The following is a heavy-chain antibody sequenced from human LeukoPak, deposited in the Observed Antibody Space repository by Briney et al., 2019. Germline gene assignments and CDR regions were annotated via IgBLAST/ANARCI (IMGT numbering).Heavy chain of an antibody. CDR1: GYTFTGYY. V-gene: IGHV1-2*02. CDR2: INPNSGGT. Sequence: ASVKVSCKASGYTFTGYYMHWVRQAPRQGLEWRGWINPNSGGTNYAQKFQGRVTMTRDTSISTAYMELSRLRSDDTAVYYCARVGGSGSRSWFDPWGQGTLVTVSS. J-gene: IGHJ5*02. CDR3: ARVGGSGSRSWFDP. D-gene: IGHD3-10*01.